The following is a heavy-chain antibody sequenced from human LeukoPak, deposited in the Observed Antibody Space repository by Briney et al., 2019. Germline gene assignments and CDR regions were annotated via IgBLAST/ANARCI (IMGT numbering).Heavy chain of an antibody. CDR1: GGSFSGYY. J-gene: IGHJ4*02. V-gene: IGHV4-34*01. CDR2: INHSGST. Sequence: PSETLSLTCAVYGGSFSGYYWSWIRQPPGKGLEWIGEINHSGSTNYNPSLKSRVTISVDTSKNQFSLKLSSVTAADTAVYYCAREAYYYDSSGYYYWGLLDYWGQGTLVTVSS. CDR3: AREAYYYDSSGYYYWGLLDY. D-gene: IGHD3-22*01.